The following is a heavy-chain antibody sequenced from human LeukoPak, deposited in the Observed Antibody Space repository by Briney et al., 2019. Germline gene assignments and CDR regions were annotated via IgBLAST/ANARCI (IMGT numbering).Heavy chain of an antibody. CDR1: GFTFSSYG. D-gene: IGHD2/OR15-2a*01. V-gene: IGHV3-30*18. J-gene: IGHJ5*01. CDR2: ISYDGSNK. Sequence: GRSLRLSCAASGFTFSSYGMHWVRQAPGKGLEWVAVISYDGSNKYYADSVKGRFTISRDNSKNTLYLQMNSLRAEDTAVYYCAKNRPTLPKPPFDSWGRGPRAT. CDR3: AKNRPTLPKPPFDS.